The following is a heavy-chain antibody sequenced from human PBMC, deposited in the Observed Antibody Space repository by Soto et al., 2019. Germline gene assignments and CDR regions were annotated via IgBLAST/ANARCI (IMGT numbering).Heavy chain of an antibody. CDR2: VYYSGGT. CDR1: DYSIHYYS. Sequence: SETLSLTCTVSDYSIHYYSTRWIRQATGAGLEWIGYVYYSGGTNYNPFLKSRATISKDTSNHQLSLKLSSVTAADTAVYYCARHQAGYCGGDCYTHFDSWGQGILVTVS. V-gene: IGHV4-59*08. D-gene: IGHD2-21*02. CDR3: ARHQAGYCGGDCYTHFDS. J-gene: IGHJ4*02.